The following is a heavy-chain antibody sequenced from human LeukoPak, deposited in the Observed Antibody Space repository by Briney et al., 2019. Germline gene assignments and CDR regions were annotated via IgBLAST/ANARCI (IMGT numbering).Heavy chain of an antibody. CDR3: ARVPYYYDSSGYSAFDI. D-gene: IGHD3-22*01. Sequence: SETLSLTCTVSGGSISSGSYYWSWIRQPAGKGLEWIGRIYTSGSTNYNPSLKSQVTISVDTSKNQFSLKLSSVTAADTAVYYCARVPYYYDSSGYSAFDIWGQGTMVTVSS. J-gene: IGHJ3*02. V-gene: IGHV4-61*02. CDR1: GGSISSGSYY. CDR2: IYTSGST.